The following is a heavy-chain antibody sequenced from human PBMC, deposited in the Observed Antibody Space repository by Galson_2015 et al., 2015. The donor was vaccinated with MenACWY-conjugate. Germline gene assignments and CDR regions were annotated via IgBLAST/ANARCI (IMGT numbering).Heavy chain of an antibody. CDR2: ISTSSTYI. D-gene: IGHD1-26*01. Sequence: SLRLSCAASGFTFSDYSMNWVRQAPGKGLEWVSSISTSSTYIYQADSVKGRFTISRDNAKKSLYLQMNSLRAEDTAVYYCARQFSGRTFDYWGRGTLVTVSS. CDR3: ARQFSGRTFDY. V-gene: IGHV3-21*01. CDR1: GFTFSDYS. J-gene: IGHJ4*02.